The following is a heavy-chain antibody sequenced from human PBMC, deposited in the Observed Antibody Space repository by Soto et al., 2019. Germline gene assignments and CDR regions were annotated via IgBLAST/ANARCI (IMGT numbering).Heavy chain of an antibody. D-gene: IGHD6-19*01. Sequence: GGSLRLSCAASGFTFSSYAMSWVRQAPGKGLEWVSAISGSGGSTYYADSVKGRFTISRDNSKNTLYLQMNSLRAEDTAVYYCAKDRLPGIAVARVWFDPWGQGTLVTVSS. V-gene: IGHV3-23*01. CDR2: ISGSGGST. CDR3: AKDRLPGIAVARVWFDP. J-gene: IGHJ5*02. CDR1: GFTFSSYA.